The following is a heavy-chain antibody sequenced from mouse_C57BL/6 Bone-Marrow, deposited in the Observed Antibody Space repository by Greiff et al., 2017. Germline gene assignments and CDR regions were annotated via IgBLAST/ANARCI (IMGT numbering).Heavy chain of an antibody. CDR3: VRLGRLREGFAY. J-gene: IGHJ3*01. V-gene: IGHV10-1*01. D-gene: IGHD2-4*01. Sequence: EVMLVESGGGLVQPTGSLKLSCAASGFSFNTYAMNWVRQAPGKGLEWVARIRSKSNNYATDYADSVKDRFTISRDDSESMLYLQMNNLKTEDTARYYCVRLGRLREGFAYWGQGTLVTVSA. CDR1: GFSFNTYA. CDR2: IRSKSNNYAT.